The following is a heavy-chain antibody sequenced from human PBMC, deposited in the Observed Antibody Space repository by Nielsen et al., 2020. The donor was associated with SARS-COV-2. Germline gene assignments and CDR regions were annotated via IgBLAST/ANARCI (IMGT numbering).Heavy chain of an antibody. Sequence: ASVKVSCKASGYTFTGYYMHWVRQAPGQGLEWMGWINPNSGGTNYAQKFQGWVTMTRDTSISTAYIELSRLRSDDTAVYYCARGEYSYGYYAFDIWGQGTMVTVSS. V-gene: IGHV1-2*04. CDR3: ARGEYSYGYYAFDI. CDR2: INPNSGGT. CDR1: GYTFTGYY. D-gene: IGHD5-18*01. J-gene: IGHJ3*02.